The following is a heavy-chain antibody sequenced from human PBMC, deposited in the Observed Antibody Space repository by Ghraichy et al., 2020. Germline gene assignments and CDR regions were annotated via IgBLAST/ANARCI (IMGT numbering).Heavy chain of an antibody. CDR3: ARERHIVGAEGAFDI. D-gene: IGHD1-26*01. V-gene: IGHV3-74*01. J-gene: IGHJ3*02. Sequence: GGSLRLSCAASGFTFSSYWMHWVRQAPGKGLVWVSRINSDGSSTSYADSVKGRFTISRDNAKNTLYLQMNSLRAEDTAVYYCARERHIVGAEGAFDIWGQGTMVTVSS. CDR2: INSDGSST. CDR1: GFTFSSYW.